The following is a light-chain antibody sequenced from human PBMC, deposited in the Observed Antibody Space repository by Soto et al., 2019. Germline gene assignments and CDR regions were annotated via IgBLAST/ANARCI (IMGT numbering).Light chain of an antibody. CDR2: DVS. CDR3: CSYAGTSYV. J-gene: IGLJ1*01. CDR1: SSDVGGYNY. V-gene: IGLV2-11*01. Sequence: QSALTQPASVSGSPGQSITISCTGTSSDVGGYNYVSWYQQHPGKAPTLMIHDVSKRPSGVPDRFSGSKSGNTASLTISGLQAEDEADYYCCSYAGTSYVFGSGTKLTVL.